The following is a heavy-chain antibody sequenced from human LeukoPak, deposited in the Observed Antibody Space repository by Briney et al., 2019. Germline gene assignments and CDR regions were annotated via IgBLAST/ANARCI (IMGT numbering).Heavy chain of an antibody. Sequence: ASVKVSCKASGYTFTSYYMHWVRQAPGQGLEWMGIINPSGGSTSYAQKFQGRVTMTRDTSTSTVYMELSSLRSEDTAVYYCARALDHFGVVSSPKYWGQGTLVTVSS. CDR3: ARALDHFGVVSSPKY. D-gene: IGHD3-3*01. CDR1: GYTFTSYY. J-gene: IGHJ4*02. CDR2: INPSGGST. V-gene: IGHV1-46*01.